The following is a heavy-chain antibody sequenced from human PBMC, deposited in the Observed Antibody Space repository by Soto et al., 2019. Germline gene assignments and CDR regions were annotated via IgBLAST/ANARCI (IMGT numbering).Heavy chain of an antibody. CDR1: GFTFSSYG. V-gene: IGHV3-30*18. CDR2: ISYDGSNK. CDR3: AKDVIFIAVAGTDGNDY. Sequence: QVQLVESGGGVVQPGRSLRLSCAASGFTFSSYGMHWVRQAPGKGLEWVAVISYDGSNKYYADSVKGRFTISRDNSKNTLYLQMNSLRAEDTAVYYCAKDVIFIAVAGTDGNDYWGQGTLVTVSS. J-gene: IGHJ4*02. D-gene: IGHD6-19*01.